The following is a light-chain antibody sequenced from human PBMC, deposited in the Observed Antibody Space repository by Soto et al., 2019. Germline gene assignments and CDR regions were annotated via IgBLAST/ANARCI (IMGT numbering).Light chain of an antibody. J-gene: IGLJ3*02. CDR3: SSYTSSFSRV. CDR2: EVS. V-gene: IGLV2-14*01. Sequence: QSVLTQPASVSGSPGQSITISCTGTSSDVGGYNYVSWYQQHPGKAPKLIIYEVSDRPSGVSNRFSGSKSGNTASLTISGLQAEDEADYYCSSYTSSFSRVFGAGTKVTVL. CDR1: SSDVGGYNY.